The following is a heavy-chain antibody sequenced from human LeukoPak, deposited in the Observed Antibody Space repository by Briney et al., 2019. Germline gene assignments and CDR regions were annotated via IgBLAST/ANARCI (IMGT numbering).Heavy chain of an antibody. J-gene: IGHJ3*02. CDR1: GYTFTSYG. V-gene: IGHV1-18*01. D-gene: IGHD1-26*01. CDR3: ARTRVSESPHDAFDI. Sequence: ASMKVSCKASGYTFTSYGISWVRQAPGQGLEWMGWISAYNGNTNYAQKLQGRVTMTTDTSTSTAYMELRSLRSDDTAVYYCARTRVSESPHDAFDIWGQGTMVTVSS. CDR2: ISAYNGNT.